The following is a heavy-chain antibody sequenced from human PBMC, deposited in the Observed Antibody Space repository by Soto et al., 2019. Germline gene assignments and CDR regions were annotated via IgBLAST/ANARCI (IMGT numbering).Heavy chain of an antibody. V-gene: IGHV1-8*01. Sequence: APVKVSCKASGYTFTSYDINWVRQATGQGLEWMGWMNPNSGNTGYAQKFQGRVTMTRNTSISTAYMELSSLRSEDTAVYYCARGLIYYDILTGYYFFDYWGQGTLVTVSS. D-gene: IGHD3-9*01. J-gene: IGHJ4*02. CDR2: MNPNSGNT. CDR3: ARGLIYYDILTGYYFFDY. CDR1: GYTFTSYD.